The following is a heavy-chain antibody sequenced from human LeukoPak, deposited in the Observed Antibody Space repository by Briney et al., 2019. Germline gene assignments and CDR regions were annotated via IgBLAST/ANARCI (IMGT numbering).Heavy chain of an antibody. CDR3: ARDYNTFYGDYGNSYYYGMDV. V-gene: IGHV1-46*01. CDR1: GYTFTSYY. J-gene: IGHJ6*02. Sequence: GASVTVSCKASGYTFTSYYMHWVRQAPGQGLEWMGIINPSGGSTSYAQKFQGRVTMTRDTSTSTVYMELSSLRSEDTAVYYCARDYNTFYGDYGNSYYYGMDVWGQGTTVTVSS. CDR2: INPSGGST. D-gene: IGHD4-17*01.